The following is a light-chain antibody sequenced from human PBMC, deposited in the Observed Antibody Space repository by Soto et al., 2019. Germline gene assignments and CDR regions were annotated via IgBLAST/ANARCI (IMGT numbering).Light chain of an antibody. CDR2: DAS. J-gene: IGKJ5*01. CDR3: QQRSNWPAIT. CDR1: QSVSSY. V-gene: IGKV3-11*01. Sequence: DIVLTPSPATLSLSPWERATLSCRASQSVSSYLAWYQQKPGQAPRLLIYDASNRATGIPARFSGSGSGTDFTLTISSLEPEDFAVYYCQQRSNWPAITFGQGTRLEI.